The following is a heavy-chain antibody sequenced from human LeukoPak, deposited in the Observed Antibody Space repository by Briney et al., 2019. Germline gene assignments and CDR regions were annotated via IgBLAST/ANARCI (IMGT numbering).Heavy chain of an antibody. CDR2: IYYTGST. D-gene: IGHD5-12*01. J-gene: IGHJ4*01. CDR3: ASHGSSGHDPLT. Sequence: PSETLSLPCTVSGDSIRRYYWNWIRRPPGKALEWIGYIYYTGSTSYNPSLKSRVPISLDTSKSQFSLRLTSVTAADTAVYYCASHGSSGHDPLTWGQGTLVTVSS. V-gene: IGHV4-59*08. CDR1: GDSIRRYY.